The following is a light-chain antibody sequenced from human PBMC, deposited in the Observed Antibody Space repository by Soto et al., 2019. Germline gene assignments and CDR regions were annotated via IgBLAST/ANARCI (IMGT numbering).Light chain of an antibody. CDR2: DAS. J-gene: IGKJ4*01. Sequence: DIQMTQSPSSLSASVGDRFTITCRASQDIKNYLNWYQQKSGKAPKLLIYDASDLETGVPSRFSGSGSGTDFTFTINSLQPEDIATYYCQQYDNLPLTFGGGTKVDIK. CDR3: QQYDNLPLT. V-gene: IGKV1-33*01. CDR1: QDIKNY.